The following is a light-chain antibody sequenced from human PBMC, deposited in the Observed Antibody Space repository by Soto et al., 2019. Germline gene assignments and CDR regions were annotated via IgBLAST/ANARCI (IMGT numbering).Light chain of an antibody. CDR2: DAS. CDR3: QHYRSLPPMWT. CDR1: QSVAGNF. J-gene: IGKJ1*01. V-gene: IGKV3D-20*01. Sequence: EIVLTQSTAALSLVPVERATLSCPASQSVAGNFLAWYQHKPGLAPRLLIYDASIRANGIPDRFSGGGSGTDFTLTISSLEPEDSAVYYCQHYRSLPPMWTFGLGTKVDIK.